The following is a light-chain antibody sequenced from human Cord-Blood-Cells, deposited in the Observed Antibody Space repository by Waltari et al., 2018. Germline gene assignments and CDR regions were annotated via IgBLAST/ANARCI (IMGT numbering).Light chain of an antibody. J-gene: IGKJ1*01. CDR3: QQSYSTPRT. V-gene: IGKV1-39*01. CDR2: AAS. Sequence: DTQLTQSPSSRLASVGDGVTITCRASQSISSYLNWYQQKPGKAPKLLIYAASSLQSGVPSRFSGSGSGTDFTLTISSLQPEDFATYYCQQSYSTPRTFGQGTKVEIK. CDR1: QSISSY.